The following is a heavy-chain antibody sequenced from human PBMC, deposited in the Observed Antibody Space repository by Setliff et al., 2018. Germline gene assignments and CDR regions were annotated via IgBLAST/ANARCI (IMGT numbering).Heavy chain of an antibody. CDR2: IYHKGGT. J-gene: IGHJ3*02. CDR1: GISISSGHY. V-gene: IGHV4-38-2*01. D-gene: IGHD3-3*01. CDR3: ASPRRDDLDSPFDAFDI. Sequence: PSETLSLTCGVSGISISSGHYWGWIRQPPGKGLEWIATIYHKGGTYYNPSLDSRVTISLDTSKNHFSLRLSSVTAADTAVYYCASPRRDDLDSPFDAFDIWGQGTKVTVSS.